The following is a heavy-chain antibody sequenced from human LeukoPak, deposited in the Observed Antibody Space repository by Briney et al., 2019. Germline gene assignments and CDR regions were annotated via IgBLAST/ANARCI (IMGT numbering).Heavy chain of an antibody. CDR2: INPNTGRT. CDR1: GYTFTDYY. V-gene: IGHV1-2*02. J-gene: IGHJ6*02. D-gene: IGHD3-10*01. CDR3: ARTPVTVIRGVIEDGMDV. Sequence: ASVKVSCKPSGYTFTDYYLHWVRQAPGQGLEWMGWINPNTGRTNYAQNFQGSVTMTRDTSVSTAYMDLSRLGSDDTAVYYCARTPVTVIRGVIEDGMDVWGQGTTVTVSS.